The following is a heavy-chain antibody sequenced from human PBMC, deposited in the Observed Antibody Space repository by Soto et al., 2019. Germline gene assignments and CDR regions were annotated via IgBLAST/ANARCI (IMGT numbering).Heavy chain of an antibody. Sequence: QVQLVESGGGVVQPGRSLRLSCAASGFTFSSYGMHWVRQAPGKGLEWVAVISYDGSNKYYADSVKDRFTISRDNSKNTLYLQGNSLSGVDTVVYYCAKGLYDSSGYYYYFDYWGQGTLVTVSS. J-gene: IGHJ4*02. D-gene: IGHD3-22*01. CDR3: AKGLYDSSGYYYYFDY. CDR2: ISYDGSNK. V-gene: IGHV3-30*18. CDR1: GFTFSSYG.